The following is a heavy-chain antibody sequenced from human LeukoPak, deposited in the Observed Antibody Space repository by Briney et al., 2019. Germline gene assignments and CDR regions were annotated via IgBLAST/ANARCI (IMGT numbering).Heavy chain of an antibody. V-gene: IGHV3-11*01. Sequence: KAGGSLRLSCAASGFPFSDYYMSWIRQAPGKGLEWVSYISSSGSTIYYADSVKGRFTISRDNAKNSLYLQMNSPRAEDTAAYYCARDLGYDSSGVFGYWGQGTLVTVSS. J-gene: IGHJ4*02. CDR1: GFPFSDYY. D-gene: IGHD3-22*01. CDR2: ISSSGSTI. CDR3: ARDLGYDSSGVFGY.